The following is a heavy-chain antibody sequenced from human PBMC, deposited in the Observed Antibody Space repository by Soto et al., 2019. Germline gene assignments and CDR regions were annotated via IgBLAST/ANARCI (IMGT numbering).Heavy chain of an antibody. CDR2: INPNSGGT. CDR1: GYTFTGYY. J-gene: IGHJ4*02. Sequence: GSSVKVSCKASGYTFTGYYMHWLRQAPGQEIEWMGWINPNSGGTNYTQKFQGWVTMTRDTSISTAYMELSRLRSDVTAVYYCARSIILHELISSFPEYFDYWGQGTLVTVSS. V-gene: IGHV1-2*04. CDR3: ARSIILHELISSFPEYFDY. D-gene: IGHD6-13*01.